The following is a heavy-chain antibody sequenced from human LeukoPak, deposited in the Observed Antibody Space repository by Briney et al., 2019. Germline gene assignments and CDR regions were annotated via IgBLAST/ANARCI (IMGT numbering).Heavy chain of an antibody. CDR1: GFTFSSCA. V-gene: IGHV3-23*01. CDR2: ISSSGGGT. J-gene: IGHJ4*02. Sequence: GGSLRLSCAASGFTFSSCAMSWVRQAPGKGLEWVSAISSSGGGTYYADSVKGRFTISRDNSKNTLYLQMNSLRAEDTAVYYCAKSAYYDILTGYYCEDYWGQGTLVTVSS. CDR3: AKSAYYDILTGYYCEDY. D-gene: IGHD3-9*01.